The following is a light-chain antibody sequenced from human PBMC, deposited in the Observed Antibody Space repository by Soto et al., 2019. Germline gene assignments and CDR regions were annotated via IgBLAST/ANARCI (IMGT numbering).Light chain of an antibody. V-gene: IGKV1-39*01. CDR1: QSISNY. CDR2: GAS. J-gene: IGKJ5*01. CDR3: QQSYNSPPIT. Sequence: VQMTQSPSSLSASVGDRVTITCRASQSISNYLNWYQQKAGKAPNLLIYGASHLQTGVPSRFSGSGSGTDFTLTISALQPEDFATYYCQQSYNSPPITFGQGTRLEIK.